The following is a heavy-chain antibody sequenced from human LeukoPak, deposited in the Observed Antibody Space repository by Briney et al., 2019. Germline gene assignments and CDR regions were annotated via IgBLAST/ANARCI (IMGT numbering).Heavy chain of an antibody. D-gene: IGHD2-21*02. V-gene: IGHV4-34*01. Sequence: SETLSLTCAVYGVSFSGYYWSWIRQPPGKGLEWIGEINHSGSTNYNPSLKSRVTISVDTSKNQFSLKLSSVTAADTAVYYCARTIVVVTAIHRGSVWFDPWGQGTLVTVSS. CDR3: ARTIVVVTAIHRGSVWFDP. CDR2: INHSGST. CDR1: GVSFSGYY. J-gene: IGHJ5*02.